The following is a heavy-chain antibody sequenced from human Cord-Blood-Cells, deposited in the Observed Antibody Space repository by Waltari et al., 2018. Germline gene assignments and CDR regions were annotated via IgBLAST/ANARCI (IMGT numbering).Heavy chain of an antibody. CDR2: IKQDGSEK. D-gene: IGHD6-13*01. CDR1: GFTFSSYW. CDR3: AGEIAAAGTGIDY. V-gene: IGHV3-7*01. Sequence: EVQLVESGGGLVQPGGSLRLSCAASGFTFSSYWMSWVRQAPGKGLEWVANIKQDGSEKYYVDSVKGRFTISRDNAKNSLYLQMNSLRAEDTAVYYCAGEIAAAGTGIDYWGQGTLVTVSS. J-gene: IGHJ4*02.